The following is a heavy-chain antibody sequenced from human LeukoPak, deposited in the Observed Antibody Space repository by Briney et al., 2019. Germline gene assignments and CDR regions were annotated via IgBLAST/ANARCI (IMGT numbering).Heavy chain of an antibody. Sequence: GRSLRLSCAASGFTFSSYGMHWVRQAPGKGLEWLAVIWYDGSNKYYADSVKGRFTISRDNSKNTLYLQMNSLRAEDTAVYYCARDGRYYDSSGYYYVSWYFDLWGRGTLVTVSS. D-gene: IGHD3-22*01. CDR2: IWYDGSNK. CDR1: GFTFSSYG. V-gene: IGHV3-33*01. CDR3: ARDGRYYDSSGYYYVSWYFDL. J-gene: IGHJ2*01.